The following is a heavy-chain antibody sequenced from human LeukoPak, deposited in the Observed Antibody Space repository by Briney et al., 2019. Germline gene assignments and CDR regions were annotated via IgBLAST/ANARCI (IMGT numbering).Heavy chain of an antibody. D-gene: IGHD7-27*01. CDR3: ARDEAGDRSFDY. J-gene: IGHJ4*02. V-gene: IGHV3-21*01. CDR1: GFTFSSYA. Sequence: GGSLRLSCAASGFTFSSYAMSWVRQAPGKGLEWVSSISTSSSYIYYADSVKGRFTISRDNAKNSLYLQMNSLRAEDTAVYYCARDEAGDRSFDYWGQGTLVTVSS. CDR2: ISTSSSYI.